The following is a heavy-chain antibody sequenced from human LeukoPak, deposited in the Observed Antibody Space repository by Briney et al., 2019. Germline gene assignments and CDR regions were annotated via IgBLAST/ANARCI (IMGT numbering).Heavy chain of an antibody. CDR3: ARQGKGWGIAARGNWFDP. Sequence: GGSLRLSCAASGFTFSSYWMSWVRQAPGKGLEWVANIKQDGSEKYYVDSVKGRFTISRDNAKNSLYLQMNSLRAEDTAVYYCARQGKGWGIAARGNWFDPWGQGTLVTVSS. D-gene: IGHD6-6*01. V-gene: IGHV3-7*01. CDR2: IKQDGSEK. CDR1: GFTFSSYW. J-gene: IGHJ5*02.